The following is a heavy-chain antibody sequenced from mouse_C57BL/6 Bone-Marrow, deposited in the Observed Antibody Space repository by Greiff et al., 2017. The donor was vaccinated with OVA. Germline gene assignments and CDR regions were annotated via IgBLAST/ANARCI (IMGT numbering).Heavy chain of an antibody. CDR3: ARNSYGNSFAY. CDR2: IWSGGST. Sequence: VKLMESGPGLVQPSQSLSITCTVSGFSLTSYGVHWVRQSPGKGLEWLGVIWSGGSTDYNAAFISRLSISKDNSKSQVFFKMNSLQADDTAIYYCARNSYGNSFAYWGQGTLVTVSA. CDR1: GFSLTSYG. V-gene: IGHV2-2*01. D-gene: IGHD2-10*02. J-gene: IGHJ3*01.